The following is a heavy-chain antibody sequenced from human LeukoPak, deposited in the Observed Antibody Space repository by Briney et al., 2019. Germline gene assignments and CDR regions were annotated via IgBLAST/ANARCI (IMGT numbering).Heavy chain of an antibody. CDR2: INHSGST. J-gene: IGHJ4*02. Sequence: SETLSLTCAVYGGSFSGYYWSWIRQPPGKGLEWIGEINHSGSTNYNPSLKSRVTISVDTSKNQFSLKLSSVTAADTAVYYCASISRQQLVPTYFDYWGQGTLVTVSS. V-gene: IGHV4-34*01. CDR1: GGSFSGYY. CDR3: ASISRQQLVPTYFDY. D-gene: IGHD6-13*01.